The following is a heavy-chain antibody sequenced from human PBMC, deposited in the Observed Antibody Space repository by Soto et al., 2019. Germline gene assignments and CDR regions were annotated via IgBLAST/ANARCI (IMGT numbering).Heavy chain of an antibody. D-gene: IGHD6-6*01. CDR3: ARARAARPNNWFDP. J-gene: IGHJ5*02. CDR1: GDSVSINNSA. Sequence: SQTLSLTCAISGDSVSINNSAWNWIRQSPSRGLEWLGRTYYRSKWYNDYALSVKSRITINPDTSKDQFSLQLNSVTPEDTAMYYCARARAARPNNWFDPWGQGTLVTVSS. CDR2: TYYRSKWYN. V-gene: IGHV6-1*01.